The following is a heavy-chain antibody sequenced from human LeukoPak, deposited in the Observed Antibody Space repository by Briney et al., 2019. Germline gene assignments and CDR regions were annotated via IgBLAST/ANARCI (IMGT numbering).Heavy chain of an antibody. J-gene: IGHJ3*02. CDR3: AKLPQGGYSGYDAFDI. D-gene: IGHD5-12*01. CDR2: ISGDGGST. V-gene: IGHV3-43*02. CDR1: GFTFSSYW. Sequence: PGGSLRLSCAASGFTFSSYWMHWVRQAPGKGLVWVSLISGDGGSTYYADSVKGRFTISRDNSKNSLYLQMNSLRTEDTALYYCAKLPQGGYSGYDAFDIWGQGTMVTVSS.